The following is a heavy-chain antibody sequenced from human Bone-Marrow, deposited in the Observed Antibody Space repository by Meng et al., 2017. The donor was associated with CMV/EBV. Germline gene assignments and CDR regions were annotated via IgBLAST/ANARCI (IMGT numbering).Heavy chain of an antibody. CDR1: GFTVSSNY. D-gene: IGHD3-22*01. V-gene: IGHV3-66*02. Sequence: GGSLRLSCAASGFTVSSNYMSWVRQAPGKGLEWVSIIYSGGSTYYADSVKGRFTFSRDNSKNTLYLQMNSLRAEDTAVYYCARASHYYYDSSGYAFDIWGQGTMVTVSS. J-gene: IGHJ3*02. CDR3: ARASHYYYDSSGYAFDI. CDR2: IYSGGST.